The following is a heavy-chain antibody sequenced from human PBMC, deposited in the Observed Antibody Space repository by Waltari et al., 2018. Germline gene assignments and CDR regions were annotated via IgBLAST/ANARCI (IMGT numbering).Heavy chain of an antibody. V-gene: IGHV3-33*01. Sequence: QVQLVESGGGVVQPGRSMRLYCAASGFTFSRYGMHWVRQAPGKGLEWVAVRWYDGSTKYYADSVKGRFTISRDNSKNTLYLQRNSLRAEDTAVYYCARETIRGNWFDPWGQGTLVTVSS. CDR2: RWYDGSTK. D-gene: IGHD2-2*02. CDR1: GFTFSRYG. J-gene: IGHJ5*02. CDR3: ARETIRGNWFDP.